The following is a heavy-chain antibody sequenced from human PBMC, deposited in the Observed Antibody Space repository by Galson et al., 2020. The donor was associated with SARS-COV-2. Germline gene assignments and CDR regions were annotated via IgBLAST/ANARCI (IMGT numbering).Heavy chain of an antibody. J-gene: IGHJ3*02. D-gene: IGHD1-26*01. CDR2: ISYDGGTK. Sequence: GGSLRLSCAATGFTFSSYAMHWARQAPGKGLQWVAIISYDGGTKYYADTVKGRFTISRDNSKNTLFLQMSSLRAEDTAIYYCARARSGSYREAFDIWGQGTLVTVSS. CDR1: GFTFSSYA. CDR3: ARARSGSYREAFDI. V-gene: IGHV3-30*04.